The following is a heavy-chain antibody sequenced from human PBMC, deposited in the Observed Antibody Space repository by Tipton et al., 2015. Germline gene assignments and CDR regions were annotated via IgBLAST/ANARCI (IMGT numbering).Heavy chain of an antibody. CDR3: ACHDYDLLTRDYQTVDY. CDR2: ISYTDGA. CDR1: GGSVTSGSYY. V-gene: IGHV4-61*01. D-gene: IGHD3-9*01. Sequence: TLSLTCTVSGGSVTSGSYYWSWIRQPPGKGLEWIGYISYTDGAHYNPALKSRVTISVDTSKNQFSLRLSSVTAADTAVYYCACHDYDLLTRDYQTVDYWGQGTVVTVSS. J-gene: IGHJ4*02.